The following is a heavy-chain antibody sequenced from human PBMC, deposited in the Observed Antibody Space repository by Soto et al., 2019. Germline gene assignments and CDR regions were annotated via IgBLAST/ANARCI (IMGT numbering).Heavy chain of an antibody. D-gene: IGHD5-12*01. Sequence: ASVKVSCKASGYTFTGYYMHWVRQAPGQGLEWMGWINPNSGGTNYAQKFQGWVTMTRDTSISTAYMELSRLRSDDTAVYYCARDRVATPNHYYYGMDVWGQGTTVTVSS. CDR2: INPNSGGT. CDR1: GYTFTGYY. J-gene: IGHJ6*02. V-gene: IGHV1-2*04. CDR3: ARDRVATPNHYYYGMDV.